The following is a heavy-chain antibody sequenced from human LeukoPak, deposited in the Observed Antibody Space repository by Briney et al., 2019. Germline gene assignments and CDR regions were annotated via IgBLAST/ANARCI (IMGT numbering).Heavy chain of an antibody. CDR1: GGTFSSYA. V-gene: IGHV1-69*04. Sequence: SVKVSCKASGGTFSSYAISWVRQAPGQGLEWMGRIIPILGIANYAQKFQGRVTITADKSTSTAYMELSSLRSEDTAVYYCARDGAPTMVRGVIIPANWFDPWGQGTLVTVSS. D-gene: IGHD3-10*01. CDR3: ARDGAPTMVRGVIIPANWFDP. J-gene: IGHJ5*02. CDR2: IIPILGIA.